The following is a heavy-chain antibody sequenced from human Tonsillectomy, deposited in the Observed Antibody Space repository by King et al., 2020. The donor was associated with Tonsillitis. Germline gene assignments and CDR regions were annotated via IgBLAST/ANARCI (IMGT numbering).Heavy chain of an antibody. Sequence: LQLQESGPGLVKPSQTLSLTCTVSGGSISSVGCSWSWIRQPPGKGLEWIGCVYFIGNTYYSPSLKTRVSISVDTSKNQFSLKLSSVTAADTAVYYCASVHYYYGMDVWGQGTTVTVSS. CDR3: ASVHYYYGMDV. V-gene: IGHV4-30-4*07. J-gene: IGHJ6*02. CDR2: VYFIGNT. CDR1: GGSISSVGCS.